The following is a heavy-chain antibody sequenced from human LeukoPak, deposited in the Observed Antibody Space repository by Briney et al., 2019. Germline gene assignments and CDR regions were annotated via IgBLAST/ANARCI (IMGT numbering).Heavy chain of an antibody. V-gene: IGHV1-3*01. CDR3: ARVAIWFGELLLFDY. CDR1: GYTFTSYA. J-gene: IGHJ4*02. CDR2: INAVNGNT. Sequence: ASVKVSCKASGYTFTSYAMHWVRQAPGQRLEWMGWINAVNGNTKYSQKFQGRVTITRDTSASTAYMELSSLRSEDTAVYYCARVAIWFGELLLFDYWGQGTLVTVSS. D-gene: IGHD3-10*01.